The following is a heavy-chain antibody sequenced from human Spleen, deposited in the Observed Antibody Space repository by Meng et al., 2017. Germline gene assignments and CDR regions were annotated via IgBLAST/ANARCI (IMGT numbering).Heavy chain of an antibody. CDR2: INTYNGKT. V-gene: IGHV1-18*01. Sequence: QGQLGQSGAGVKKPGASVKVSCEASGYTLSSDGFSWVWQAPGQGLEWLGWINTYNGKTDYAQKFQGRITMTTDTFTSTAYMELRNLRSDDTAVYYCATRGNPYLNCWGQGTLVTVSS. CDR3: ATRGNPYLNC. CDR1: GYTLSSDG. J-gene: IGHJ4*02.